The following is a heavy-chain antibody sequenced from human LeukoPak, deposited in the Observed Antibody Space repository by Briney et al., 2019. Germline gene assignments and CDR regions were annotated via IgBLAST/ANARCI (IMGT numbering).Heavy chain of an antibody. V-gene: IGHV3-30*18. Sequence: GGSLRLSCAASGFTFSSYGMHWVRQAPGKGLEWVACISYDGSNKYYADSVKGRFTISRDNSKNTLYLQMNSLRAEDTAVYYCAKESEGSYYNPYYFDYWGQGTLVTVSS. J-gene: IGHJ4*02. CDR3: AKESEGSYYNPYYFDY. CDR2: ISYDGSNK. CDR1: GFTFSSYG. D-gene: IGHD3-10*01.